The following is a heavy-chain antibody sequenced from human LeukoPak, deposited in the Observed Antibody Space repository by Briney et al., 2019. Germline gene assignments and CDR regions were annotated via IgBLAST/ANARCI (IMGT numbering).Heavy chain of an antibody. V-gene: IGHV3-23*05. D-gene: IGHD2-21*01. CDR2: ITSSYIRE. Sequence: GGSLRLSCAASGFTFSSYAVNWVRQAPGKGLEWVSAITSSYIREHYADSVKGRFTISRDNSKNTVYLHMDSLRVEDTAIYYCARGALIPDFRGQGTLVTVSS. CDR3: ARGALIPDF. J-gene: IGHJ4*02. CDR1: GFTFSSYA.